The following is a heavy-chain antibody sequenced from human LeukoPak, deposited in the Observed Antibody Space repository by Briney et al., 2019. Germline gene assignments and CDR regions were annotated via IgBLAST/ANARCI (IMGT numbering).Heavy chain of an antibody. J-gene: IGHJ6*03. CDR2: IYYSGST. V-gene: IGHV4-39*07. CDR3: ASTLAAADYYMDV. CDR1: SGSISSSSYY. D-gene: IGHD6-13*01. Sequence: SETLSLTCTVSSGSISSSSYYWGWIRQPPGKGLEWIGSIYYSGSTYYNPSLKSRVTISVDTSKNQFSLKLSSVTAADTAVYYCASTLAAADYYMDVWGKGTTVTVSS.